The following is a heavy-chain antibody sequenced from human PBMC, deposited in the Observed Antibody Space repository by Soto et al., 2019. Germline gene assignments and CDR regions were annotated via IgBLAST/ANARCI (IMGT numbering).Heavy chain of an antibody. CDR2: ISYDGSNK. CDR1: GFTFSSYG. Sequence: GGSLRLSCAASGFTFSSYGMHWVRQAPGKGLEWVAVISYDGSNKYYADSVKGRFTISRDNSKNTLYLQMNSLRAEDTAVYYCAKARWSGYEGWFDPWGQGTLVTVSS. J-gene: IGHJ5*02. D-gene: IGHD5-12*01. CDR3: AKARWSGYEGWFDP. V-gene: IGHV3-30*18.